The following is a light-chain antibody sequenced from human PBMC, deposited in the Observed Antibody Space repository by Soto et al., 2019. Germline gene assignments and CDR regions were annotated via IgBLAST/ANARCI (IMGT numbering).Light chain of an antibody. CDR1: NIGTKS. V-gene: IGLV3-21*02. J-gene: IGLJ2*01. Sequence: SYELTQPPSVSVAPGQTAKITCGGDNIGTKSVHWYQQKPGQAPVLVVYDDRDRPSGIPERFSGSNSGNTATLTISSVEAGDEADYSCQVWDSYSDHFDVTFGGGTKLTVL. CDR2: DDR. CDR3: QVWDSYSDHFDVT.